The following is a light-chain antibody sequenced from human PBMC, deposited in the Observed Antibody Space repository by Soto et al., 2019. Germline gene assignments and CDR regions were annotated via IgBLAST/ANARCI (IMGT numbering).Light chain of an antibody. CDR3: QQYNSYSGT. CDR2: DAS. V-gene: IGKV1-5*01. Sequence: DIQMTQSPSALSASVGDRVTTTCRASQSISSWLAWYQQKPGKAPKLLIYDASSLESGVPSRFSGSGSGTEFTLTISSLQPDEFATYYCQQYNSYSGTFGQGTKV. J-gene: IGKJ1*01. CDR1: QSISSW.